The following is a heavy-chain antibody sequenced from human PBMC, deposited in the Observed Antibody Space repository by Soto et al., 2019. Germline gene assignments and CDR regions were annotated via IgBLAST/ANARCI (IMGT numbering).Heavy chain of an antibody. CDR1: GFTFTRYS. V-gene: IGHV3-21*01. Sequence: GGSLRLSCAASGFTFTRYSMNWVRQARGKGLEWVSSISSSSSYIYYADSVKGRFTISRDNAKNSLYLQMNSLRAEDTAVYYCARGGVVVVAAKPFDYWGQGTLVTVSS. D-gene: IGHD2-15*01. J-gene: IGHJ4*02. CDR2: ISSSSSYI. CDR3: ARGGVVVVAAKPFDY.